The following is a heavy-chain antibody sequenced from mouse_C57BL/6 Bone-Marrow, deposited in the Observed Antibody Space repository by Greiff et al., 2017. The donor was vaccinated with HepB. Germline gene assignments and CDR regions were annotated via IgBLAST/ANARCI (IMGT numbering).Heavy chain of an antibody. CDR3: ARWGLPRGYAMDY. V-gene: IGHV5-16*01. Sequence: EVKVVESEGGLVQPGSSMKLSCTASGFTFSDYYMAWVRQVPEKGLEWVANINYDGSSTYYLDSLKSRFIISRDNAKNILYLQMSSLKSEDTATYYCARWGLPRGYAMDYWGQGTSVTVSS. D-gene: IGHD1-1*01. CDR2: INYDGSST. J-gene: IGHJ4*01. CDR1: GFTFSDYY.